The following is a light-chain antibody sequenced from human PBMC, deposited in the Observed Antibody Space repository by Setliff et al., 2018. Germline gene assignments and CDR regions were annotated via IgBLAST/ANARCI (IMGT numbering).Light chain of an antibody. J-gene: IGLJ1*01. CDR3: QVWDSRNDLNYV. V-gene: IGLV3-21*04. CDR2: SDS. Sequence: SYELTQPPSVSVAPGKTATITCGGNNIGSKGVHWYQQKPGQAPVLVIYSDSDRPSGIPERISGSKSGNTATLTISRVEAGDEADYYCQVWDSRNDLNYVFGTGT. CDR1: NIGSKG.